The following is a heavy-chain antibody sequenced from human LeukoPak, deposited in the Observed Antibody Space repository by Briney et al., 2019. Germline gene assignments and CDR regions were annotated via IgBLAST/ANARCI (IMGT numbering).Heavy chain of an antibody. Sequence: SETLSLTCTVSGASINSYYWSWIRQPPGKGLEWIGYIYYSGSTTYSPSLKSRVTISVDTSKNQFSLKLSSVTAADTAVYYCATLRYCSGTSCFPKYFQHWGQGTLVTVSS. J-gene: IGHJ1*01. CDR3: ATLRYCSGTSCFPKYFQH. V-gene: IGHV4-59*08. D-gene: IGHD2-15*01. CDR1: GASINSYY. CDR2: IYYSGST.